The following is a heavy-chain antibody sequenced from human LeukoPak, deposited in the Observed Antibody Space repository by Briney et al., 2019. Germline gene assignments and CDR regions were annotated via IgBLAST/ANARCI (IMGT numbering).Heavy chain of an antibody. D-gene: IGHD3-22*01. V-gene: IGHV3-23*01. Sequence: GGPLRLSCAASGFTFSSYAMSWVRQAPGKGLEWVSSIGGSGSGYSTYYADSVKGRFTISRDNSKNTLYLQMNSLRAEDTAVYYCAKGPYYYDSSAYHYGAFDIWGQGTMVTVSS. J-gene: IGHJ3*02. CDR1: GFTFSSYA. CDR3: AKGPYYYDSSAYHYGAFDI. CDR2: IGGSGSGYST.